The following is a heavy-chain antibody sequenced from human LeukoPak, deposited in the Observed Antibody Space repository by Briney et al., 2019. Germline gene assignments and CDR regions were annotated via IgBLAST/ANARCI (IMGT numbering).Heavy chain of an antibody. CDR1: GGSFSGYY. CDR2: INHSGST. D-gene: IGHD2-2*01. J-gene: IGHJ5*02. Sequence: SETLSLTCAVYGGSFSGYYWSWIRQHPGKGLEWIGEINHSGSTNYNPSLKSRVTISVDTSKNQFSLKLSSVTAADTAVYYCASRKNCSSTSCYPGGWFDPWGQGTLVTVSS. V-gene: IGHV4-34*01. CDR3: ASRKNCSSTSCYPGGWFDP.